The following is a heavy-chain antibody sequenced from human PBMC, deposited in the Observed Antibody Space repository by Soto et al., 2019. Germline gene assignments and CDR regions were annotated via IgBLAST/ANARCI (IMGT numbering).Heavy chain of an antibody. D-gene: IGHD3-16*01. CDR1: GFTFSNYA. V-gene: IGHV3-23*01. CDR2: ISGSGGRS. Sequence: EVQLLDSGGGLVQPGGSLRLSCAASGFTFSNYAMTWVRQGPGKGLEWVSGISGSGGRSYYADSVKGRFTISRDNSKSTLYLQMNSLRAEDTAVYYCAKAYFVWTSEQTYYFDYWCQGTLVTVSS. CDR3: AKAYFVWTSEQTYYFDY. J-gene: IGHJ4*02.